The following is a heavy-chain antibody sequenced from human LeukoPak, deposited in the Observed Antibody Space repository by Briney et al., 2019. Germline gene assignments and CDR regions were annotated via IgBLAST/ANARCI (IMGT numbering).Heavy chain of an antibody. J-gene: IGHJ4*02. CDR1: GFTFSSYA. Sequence: GGSLRLSCAASGFTFSSYAMSWVRQAPGKGLEWVSAISGSGGSTYYADSVKGRFTISRDNSKNTLYLQMNSLRAEDTAVYYCAKSGSICSGGSCYYEFDYWGQGTLVTVSS. V-gene: IGHV3-23*01. CDR2: ISGSGGST. CDR3: AKSGSICSGGSCYYEFDY. D-gene: IGHD2-15*01.